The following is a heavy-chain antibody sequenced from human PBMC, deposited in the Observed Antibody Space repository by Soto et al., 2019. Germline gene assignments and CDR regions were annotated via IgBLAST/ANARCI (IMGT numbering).Heavy chain of an antibody. V-gene: IGHV3-33*01. CDR3: ARDGIGGTVFRGYLDY. D-gene: IGHD1-7*01. CDR2: IRFDGSNE. J-gene: IGHJ4*02. CDR1: GGIFHGYG. Sequence: QEQLVESGVGVIKPGTSLRLSCAVPGGIFHGYGMHWVRQAPGKGLEWVAIIRFDGSNEEYADSVKGRFTISRDNSKNTLYLHMNTLGAEDTAAYYCARDGIGGTVFRGYLDYWGRGTVVTVSS.